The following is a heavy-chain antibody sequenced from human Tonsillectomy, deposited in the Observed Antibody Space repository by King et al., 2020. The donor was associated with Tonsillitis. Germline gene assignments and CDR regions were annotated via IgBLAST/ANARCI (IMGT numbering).Heavy chain of an antibody. D-gene: IGHD6-19*01. V-gene: IGHV3-9*01. CDR3: AKVRDSSGCFLSY. Sequence: VQLVESGGGLVQPGRSLRLSCAASGFTFDDYAMHWVRQAPGKGLEWVSGISWNSGSIGYADSVKGRFTISRDNAKNSLYLQMNSLRAEDTALYYCAKVRDSSGCFLSYWGQGTLVTVSS. CDR1: GFTFDDYA. CDR2: ISWNSGSI. J-gene: IGHJ4*02.